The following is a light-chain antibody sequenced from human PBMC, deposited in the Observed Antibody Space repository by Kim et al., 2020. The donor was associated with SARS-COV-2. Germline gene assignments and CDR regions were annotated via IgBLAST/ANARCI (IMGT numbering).Light chain of an antibody. CDR3: QHYGTSPFT. V-gene: IGKV3-20*01. CDR1: QSVSSNY. Sequence: EIVLTQSPGTLSLSPGERATLSCRASQSVSSNYSACYQQKPGQAPRLLFYGASSSTTGIPDRFSGGGSGTDFTLTISRLEPEDFALYYCQHYGTSPFTFGAGTKVDIK. J-gene: IGKJ3*01. CDR2: GAS.